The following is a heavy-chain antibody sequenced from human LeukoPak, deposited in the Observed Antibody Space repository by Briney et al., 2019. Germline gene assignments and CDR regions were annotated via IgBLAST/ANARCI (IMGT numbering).Heavy chain of an antibody. V-gene: IGHV3-21*01. Sequence: GGSLRLSCAASGFTFSSYSMNWVRQAPGKGLEWVSSISSSSSYIYYADSVKGRFTISRDNAKNSLYLQMNSLRAEDTAVYYCARDGAYQLQADYWGQGTLVTVSS. D-gene: IGHD2-2*01. CDR1: GFTFSSYS. CDR2: ISSSSSYI. CDR3: ARDGAYQLQADY. J-gene: IGHJ4*02.